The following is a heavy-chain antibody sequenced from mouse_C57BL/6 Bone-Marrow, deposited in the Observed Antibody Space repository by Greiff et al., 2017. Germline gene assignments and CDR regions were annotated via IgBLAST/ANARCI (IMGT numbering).Heavy chain of an antibody. CDR3: ARRHYYGSSYYFDY. Sequence: QVQLQQPGAELVQPGASVKMSCKASGYTFTSYWITWVKQRPGQGLEWIGDIYPGSGSTNYNEKFKSKATLTVDTSSSTAYMQLSSLTSEDSAVYYCARRHYYGSSYYFDYWGQGTTLTVSS. CDR1: GYTFTSYW. D-gene: IGHD1-1*01. V-gene: IGHV1-55*01. J-gene: IGHJ2*01. CDR2: IYPGSGST.